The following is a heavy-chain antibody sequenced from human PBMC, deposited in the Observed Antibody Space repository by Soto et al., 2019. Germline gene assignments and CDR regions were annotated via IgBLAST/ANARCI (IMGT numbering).Heavy chain of an antibody. V-gene: IGHV3-33*06. CDR1: GFTFSSYG. D-gene: IGHD3-10*01. CDR2: IWYDGSNK. J-gene: IGHJ6*02. CDR3: AKKQKQAGIRYYYGMDV. Sequence: PGGSLRLSCAASGFTFSSYGMHWVRQAPGKGLEWVAVIWYDGSNKYYADSVKGRFTISRDNSKNTLYLQMNSLRAEDTAVYYCAKKQKQAGIRYYYGMDVWGQGTTVTVSS.